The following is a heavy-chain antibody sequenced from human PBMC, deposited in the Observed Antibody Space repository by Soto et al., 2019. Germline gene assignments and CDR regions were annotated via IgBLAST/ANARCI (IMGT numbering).Heavy chain of an antibody. V-gene: IGHV1-2*04. CDR2: INHNSGGT. Sequence: ASVKVSCKASGYTFTGYYMHWVRQAPGQGLEWMGWINHNSGGTNYAQKFQGWVTMTRDTSISTAYMELSRLRSDDTALYYCARGVGATGLKHWFDPWGQGTLVTVSS. D-gene: IGHD1-26*01. CDR1: GYTFTGYY. CDR3: ARGVGATGLKHWFDP. J-gene: IGHJ5*02.